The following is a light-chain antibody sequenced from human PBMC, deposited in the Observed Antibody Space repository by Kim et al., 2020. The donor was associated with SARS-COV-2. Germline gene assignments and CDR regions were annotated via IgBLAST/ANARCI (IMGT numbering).Light chain of an antibody. CDR1: LDIDDS. CDR3: QQYSTMPLS. CDR2: MAT. Sequence: IQMTQSPSSVSASVGDTVTVTCRASLDIDDSLAWYQHKPGKAPKLLVYMATRLESGVPSRFRGSGSGKGFTLRITSLQPEDFGTYFCQQYSTMPLSFGGGTKLEI. J-gene: IGKJ4*01. V-gene: IGKV1-NL1*01.